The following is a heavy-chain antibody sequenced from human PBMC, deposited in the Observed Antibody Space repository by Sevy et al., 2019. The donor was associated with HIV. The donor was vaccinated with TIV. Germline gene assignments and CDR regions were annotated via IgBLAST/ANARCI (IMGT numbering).Heavy chain of an antibody. CDR3: AMSMGGFDAFDI. J-gene: IGHJ3*02. CDR2: ISGSGVST. CDR1: GFTFSSHD. V-gene: IGHV3-23*01. D-gene: IGHD3-10*01. Sequence: GGSLRLSCAASGFTFSSHDMSWVLQAPGKGLEWVSVISGSGVSTYYADSVKGRFTISRDNSKNTLYLQLNSLRAEDTAVYYCAMSMGGFDAFDIWGQGTMVTVSS.